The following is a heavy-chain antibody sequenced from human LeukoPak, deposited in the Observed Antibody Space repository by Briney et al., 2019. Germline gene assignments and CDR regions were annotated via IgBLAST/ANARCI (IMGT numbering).Heavy chain of an antibody. J-gene: IGHJ4*02. Sequence: ASVKVSCKASGLSLTHDGISWVRQAPGQGLVWMGWMNPNSGNTGYAQKFQGRVTITRNTSISTAYMELSSLRSEDTAVYYCARDFYDYVWGSYRTPVNYFDYWGQGTLVTVSS. V-gene: IGHV1-8*03. CDR1: GLSLTHDG. D-gene: IGHD3-16*02. CDR2: MNPNSGNT. CDR3: ARDFYDYVWGSYRTPVNYFDY.